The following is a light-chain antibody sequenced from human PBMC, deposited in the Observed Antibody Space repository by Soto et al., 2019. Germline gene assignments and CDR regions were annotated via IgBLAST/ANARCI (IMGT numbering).Light chain of an antibody. CDR3: QQDDNLPSLS. CDR1: QDISNY. Sequence: DIQMTQYPSSLSASVGDRFTITCHASQDISNYLNWYHQKPGKAPKLLIYDASNLETGVPSRFSGSGSGTDFTFTISSLQPEDIATYYCQQDDNLPSLSFGGGTKVDIK. J-gene: IGKJ4*01. CDR2: DAS. V-gene: IGKV1-33*01.